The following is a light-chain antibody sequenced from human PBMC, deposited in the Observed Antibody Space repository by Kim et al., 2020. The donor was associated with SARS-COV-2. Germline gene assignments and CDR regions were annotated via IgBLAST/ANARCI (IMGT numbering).Light chain of an antibody. Sequence: SSVADIVTITCRASQGVAKDLAWFQQEPGKAPKSLIYGASSLQSGVPSRFSGSGSGTEVTLTITSLQPEHFATYFCQQYKSYPLTFGGGTKVDIK. V-gene: IGKV1-16*01. CDR1: QGVAKD. CDR3: QQYKSYPLT. J-gene: IGKJ4*01. CDR2: GAS.